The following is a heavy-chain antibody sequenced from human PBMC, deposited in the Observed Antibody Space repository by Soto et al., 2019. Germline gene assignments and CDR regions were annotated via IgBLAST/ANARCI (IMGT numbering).Heavy chain of an antibody. CDR2: ISYDGSNK. CDR3: ARDDEDGSYCDLGY. Sequence: GGSLKLSCAASGLTFSSYAMHWVRQAPGKGLEWVAVISYDGSNKYYADSVKGRFTISRDNSKNTLYLQMNSLRTEDTAIYYCARDDEDGSYCDLGYWGQGTLVTVSS. D-gene: IGHD3-10*01. J-gene: IGHJ4*02. V-gene: IGHV3-30-3*01. CDR1: GLTFSSYA.